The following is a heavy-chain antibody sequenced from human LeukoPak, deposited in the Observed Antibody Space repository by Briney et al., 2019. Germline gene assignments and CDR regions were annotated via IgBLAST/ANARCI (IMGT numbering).Heavy chain of an antibody. CDR3: ARDRNTDFWSGYYTNYFDY. Sequence: GGSLRLSCAASGFAFSSYGMHWVRQAPGKGLEWVSSISSSSSYIYYADSVKGRFTISRDNAKNSLYLQMDSLRAEDTAMYYCARDRNTDFWSGYYTNYFDYWGQGTLVTVSS. J-gene: IGHJ4*02. V-gene: IGHV3-21*01. CDR1: GFAFSSYG. D-gene: IGHD3-3*01. CDR2: ISSSSSYI.